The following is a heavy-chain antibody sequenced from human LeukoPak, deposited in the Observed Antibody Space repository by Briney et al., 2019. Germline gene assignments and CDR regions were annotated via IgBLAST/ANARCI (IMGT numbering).Heavy chain of an antibody. D-gene: IGHD4-17*01. CDR2: MNPNSGNT. CDR1: VYTFTSYD. V-gene: IGHV1-8*01. Sequence: ASVNVSCKASVYTFTSYDINWVRQATGQGLEWMGWMNPNSGNTGYAQKFQGRVTMTRNTSISTAYMELSSLRSEDTAVYYCARATTVTTRVYGYWGQGTLVTVSS. CDR3: ARATTVTTRVYGY. J-gene: IGHJ4*02.